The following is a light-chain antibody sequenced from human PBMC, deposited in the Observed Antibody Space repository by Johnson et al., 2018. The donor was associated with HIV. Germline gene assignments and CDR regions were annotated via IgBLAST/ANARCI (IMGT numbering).Light chain of an antibody. CDR3: GTWDSSLTSYV. V-gene: IGLV1-51*01. CDR2: DNH. CDR1: SSNIGNNY. J-gene: IGLJ1*01. Sequence: QPVLTQPPSVSAGPGQKVTISCSGSSSNIGNNYVSWYQQLPGTAPKLLIYDNHKRPSGIPDRFSGSKSGTSATLGITGLQTGDEADYYCGTWDSSLTSYVFGAGTKVTVL.